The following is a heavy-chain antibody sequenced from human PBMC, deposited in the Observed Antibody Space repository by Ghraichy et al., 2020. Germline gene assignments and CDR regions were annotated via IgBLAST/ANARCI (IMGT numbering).Heavy chain of an antibody. V-gene: IGHV4-39*01. J-gene: IGHJ6*02. CDR2: IYYSGST. Sequence: ESLNISCTVSGGSISSSSYYWGWIRQPPGKGLEWIGSIYYSGSTYYNPSLKSRVTISVDTSKNQFFLGLSSVTAADTAVYYCARLDAGGFDFFYYYFYGMDVWGQGTTVTVS. CDR1: GGSISSSSYY. CDR3: ARLDAGGFDFFYYYFYGMDV. D-gene: IGHD5-12*01.